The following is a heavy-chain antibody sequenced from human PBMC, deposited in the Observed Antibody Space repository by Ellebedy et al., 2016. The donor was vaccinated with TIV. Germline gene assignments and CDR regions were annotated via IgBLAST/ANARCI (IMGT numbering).Heavy chain of an antibody. J-gene: IGHJ4*02. CDR1: GGSISSRSYF. Sequence: MPSETLSLTCTVSGGSISSRSYFWGWLRQPPGEGLEWIGSIYYSGTTYYNPSLNSRVTISVDTSKNQFSLKLSSVTAADTGVYYCAKLSGIAAAGTWGQGTLVTVSS. CDR3: AKLSGIAAAGT. CDR2: IYYSGTT. D-gene: IGHD6-13*01. V-gene: IGHV4-39*07.